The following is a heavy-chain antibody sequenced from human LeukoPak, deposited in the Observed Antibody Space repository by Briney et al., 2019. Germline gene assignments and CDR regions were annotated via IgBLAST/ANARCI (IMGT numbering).Heavy chain of an antibody. CDR1: GFTVSSNY. CDR3: ARVFRPSLTVFIIRGAFDI. CDR2: IYSGGST. D-gene: IGHD3-3*01. V-gene: IGHV3-53*01. Sequence: GGSLRLSCAASGFTVSSNYMSWVRQAPGKGLEWVSVIYSGGSTYYADSVKGRFTISRDNSKNTLYLQMNSLRAEDTAVYYCARVFRPSLTVFIIRGAFDIWGQGTMVTVSS. J-gene: IGHJ3*02.